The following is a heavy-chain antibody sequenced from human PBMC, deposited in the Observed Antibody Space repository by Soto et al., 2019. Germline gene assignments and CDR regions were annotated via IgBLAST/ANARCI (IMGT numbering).Heavy chain of an antibody. V-gene: IGHV4-38-2*02. Sequence: SETLSLTCTVSGYSISSGYYWGWIRQPPGKGLEWIGSIYHSGSTYYNPSLKSRVTISVDTSKNQFSLKLSSVTAADTAVYYCARDPRRRGSYYFDYWGQGTLVTVSS. CDR2: IYHSGST. CDR3: ARDPRRRGSYYFDY. J-gene: IGHJ4*02. CDR1: GYSISSGYY. D-gene: IGHD1-26*01.